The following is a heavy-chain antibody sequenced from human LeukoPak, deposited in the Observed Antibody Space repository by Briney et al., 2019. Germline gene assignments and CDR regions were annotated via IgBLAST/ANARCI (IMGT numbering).Heavy chain of an antibody. J-gene: IGHJ5*02. D-gene: IGHD3-22*01. Sequence: GSLRLSCAASGFTFSTYGMIWIRQAPGKGLEWVSYISSSGSTIYYADSVKGRFTISRDNAKNSLYLQMNSLRAEDTAVYYCARDGVGSIRYDSSHGWFDPWGQGTLVTVSS. CDR3: ARDGVGSIRYDSSHGWFDP. V-gene: IGHV3-48*04. CDR2: ISSSGSTI. CDR1: GFTFSTYG.